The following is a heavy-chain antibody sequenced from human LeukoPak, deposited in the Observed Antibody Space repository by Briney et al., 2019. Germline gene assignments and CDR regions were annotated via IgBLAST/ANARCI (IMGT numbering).Heavy chain of an antibody. CDR1: GFSFSNYA. J-gene: IGHJ4*02. Sequence: GSLRLSCVSSGFSFSNYAMSWVRQAPGKGLEWVPSISGSGGSTHYADSVKGRFTISRDKTKNTLYLQMNSLRAEDTAVYYCAKSAYYDASGYYREYYFDYWGQGTLVTVSS. V-gene: IGHV3-23*01. CDR3: AKSAYYDASGYYREYYFDY. D-gene: IGHD3-22*01. CDR2: ISGSGGST.